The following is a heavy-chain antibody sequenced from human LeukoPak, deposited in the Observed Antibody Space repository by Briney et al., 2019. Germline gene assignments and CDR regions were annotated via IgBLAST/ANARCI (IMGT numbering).Heavy chain of an antibody. CDR2: IIPIFGTA. Sequence: SVKVSCKASGGTFSSYAISWVRQAPGQGLEWMGGIIPIFGTANYAQKFQGRVTITADKSTSTAYMELSSLRSDDTAVYYCARSTMVRGVIIGYWGQGTLVTVSS. J-gene: IGHJ4*02. CDR3: ARSTMVRGVIIGY. CDR1: GGTFSSYA. V-gene: IGHV1-69*06. D-gene: IGHD3-10*01.